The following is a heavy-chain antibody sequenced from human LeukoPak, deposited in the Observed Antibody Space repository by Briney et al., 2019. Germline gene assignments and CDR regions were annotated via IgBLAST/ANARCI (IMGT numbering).Heavy chain of an antibody. Sequence: ASVKVSCKASVYTFTAHYMQLVRQAPAQGLEWMGWMDPNSGATNYAQKFQGRVTMTMDTSTSKVYMELSSVRSEDTAVSYCARDEPTGYLPDYWGQGTLVTVSS. CDR1: VYTFTAHY. V-gene: IGHV1-2*02. D-gene: IGHD6-13*01. J-gene: IGHJ4*02. CDR3: ARDEPTGYLPDY. CDR2: MDPNSGAT.